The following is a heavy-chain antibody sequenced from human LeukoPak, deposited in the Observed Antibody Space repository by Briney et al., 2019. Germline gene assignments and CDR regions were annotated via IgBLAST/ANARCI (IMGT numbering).Heavy chain of an antibody. V-gene: IGHV4-34*01. J-gene: IGHJ4*02. CDR1: GVSINDYY. Sequence: PSETLSLTCGVFGVSINDYYWSWIRQSPGKGLEWIGEISHTEGTRYNPSLESRVTMSVGTSENQLSLKLIFVTAADTAVYYCARIRCGHSGSVCYNHWGLGALVTVSS. CDR3: ARIRCGHSGSVCYNH. D-gene: IGHD2-21*01. CDR2: ISHTEGT.